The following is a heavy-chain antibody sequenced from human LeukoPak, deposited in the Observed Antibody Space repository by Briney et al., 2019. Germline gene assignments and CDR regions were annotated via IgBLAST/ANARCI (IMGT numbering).Heavy chain of an antibody. CDR2: IYHSGST. CDR3: ARGVGVAQQWLVQGAFDI. J-gene: IGHJ3*02. V-gene: IGHV4-30-2*01. Sequence: SETLSLTCTVSGGSISSGGYYWSWIRQPPGKGLEWIGYIYHSGSTYYNPSLKSRVTISVDTSKNQFSLKLSSVTAADTAVYYCARGVGVAQQWLVQGAFDIWGQGTMVTVSS. D-gene: IGHD6-19*01. CDR1: GGSISSGGYY.